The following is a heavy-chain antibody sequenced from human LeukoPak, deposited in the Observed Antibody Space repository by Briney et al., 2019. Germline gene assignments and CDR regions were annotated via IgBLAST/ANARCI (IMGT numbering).Heavy chain of an antibody. J-gene: IGHJ3*02. Sequence: GGSLRLSCAASGFTFSSYAISWFRQAPGKGLEWVSATSGSGGSTYYADSVKGRFTISRDNSKNTLYLQMNSLRAEDTAVYYCQSGAYSSGYDAFDIWGQGTMVTVSS. V-gene: IGHV3-23*01. CDR2: TSGSGGST. CDR1: GFTFSSYA. CDR3: QSGAYSSGYDAFDI. D-gene: IGHD3-22*01.